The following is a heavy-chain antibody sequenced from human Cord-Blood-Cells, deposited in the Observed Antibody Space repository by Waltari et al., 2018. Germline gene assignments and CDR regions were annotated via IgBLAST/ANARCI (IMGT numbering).Heavy chain of an antibody. CDR2: IYYSGST. CDR3: ARHRDIVVGPAAFDY. Sequence: QLQLQESGPGLVKPSETLSLTCTVSGGSISSSSYYWGWIRQPPGKGLEWIGSIYYSGSTYYNPSLKSRVTISVDTSKNQFSLKLSSVTAADTAVYYCARHRDIVVGPAAFDYWGQGTL. CDR1: GGSISSSSYY. D-gene: IGHD2-2*01. V-gene: IGHV4-39*01. J-gene: IGHJ4*02.